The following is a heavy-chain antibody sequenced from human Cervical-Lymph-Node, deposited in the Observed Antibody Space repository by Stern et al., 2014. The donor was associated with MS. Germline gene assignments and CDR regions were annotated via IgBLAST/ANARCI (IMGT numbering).Heavy chain of an antibody. CDR3: ARITVVRGLTVRSYYYGMDV. CDR2: LDWGDDE. J-gene: IGHJ6*02. Sequence: QVTLKESGPALVKPTQTLTLTCTFSGFSLTTSGMSVSWIRQPPGQALEWLGLLDWGDDEYYSTALKTRLTVSKDTSKNQVVLIMTNMDPVYTATYDCARITVVRGLTVRSYYYGMDVWGQGTTVTVSS. V-gene: IGHV2-70*01. CDR1: GFSLTTSGMS. D-gene: IGHD3-10*01.